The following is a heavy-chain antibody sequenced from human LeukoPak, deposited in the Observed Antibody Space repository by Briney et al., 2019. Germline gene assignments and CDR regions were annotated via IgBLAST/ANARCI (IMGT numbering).Heavy chain of an antibody. V-gene: IGHV3-23*01. D-gene: IGHD6-19*01. Sequence: GGSLRLPCAASGFTFSSYAMSWVRQAPGKGLEWVSGISASGGNTYYADSVKGRFTISRDNSRNTLYVQMNSLRAEDTAVYYCANFERTVAGPYNWFDPWGQGTLVTVFS. J-gene: IGHJ5*02. CDR2: ISASGGNT. CDR1: GFTFSSYA. CDR3: ANFERTVAGPYNWFDP.